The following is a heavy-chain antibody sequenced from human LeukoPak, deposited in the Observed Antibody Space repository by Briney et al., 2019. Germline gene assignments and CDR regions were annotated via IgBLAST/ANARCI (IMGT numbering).Heavy chain of an antibody. Sequence: GESLKISCKGSGYSFTSYWIGWVRQMPGKGLEWMGIIYPGDSDTRYSPSFQGQVTISADKSISTAYLQWSSLKASDTAMYYCARHRPIVVVGSETGYYGMDVWGQGTTVTVSS. V-gene: IGHV5-51*01. J-gene: IGHJ6*02. CDR3: ARHRPIVVVGSETGYYGMDV. D-gene: IGHD2-15*01. CDR2: IYPGDSDT. CDR1: GYSFTSYW.